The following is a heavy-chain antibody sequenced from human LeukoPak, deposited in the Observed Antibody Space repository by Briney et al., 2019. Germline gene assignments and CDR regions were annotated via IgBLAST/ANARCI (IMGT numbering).Heavy chain of an antibody. CDR2: IIPIFGAA. CDR3: ARDPDLGY. J-gene: IGHJ4*02. Sequence: SVKVSCKASGGTFTSYAISWVRQAPGQGLEWMGGIIPIFGAANYAQKLQGRVTMTTDTSTSTAYMELRSLRSDDTAVYYCARDPDLGYWGQGTLVTVSS. CDR1: GGTFTSYA. V-gene: IGHV1-69*05.